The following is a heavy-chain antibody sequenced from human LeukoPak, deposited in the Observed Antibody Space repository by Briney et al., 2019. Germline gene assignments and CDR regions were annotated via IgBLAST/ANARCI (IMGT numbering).Heavy chain of an antibody. Sequence: GGSLRLSCAASGFTLSSYWMSWVRQAPGKGLEWVANIKHDGSEIDYVDSVKGRFTISRDNAKNSLYLQMNSLRAEDTAVYYCARDIAAPGLFFDYWGQGTLVTVSS. D-gene: IGHD6-13*01. CDR1: GFTLSSYW. J-gene: IGHJ4*02. CDR3: ARDIAAPGLFFDY. V-gene: IGHV3-7*01. CDR2: IKHDGSEI.